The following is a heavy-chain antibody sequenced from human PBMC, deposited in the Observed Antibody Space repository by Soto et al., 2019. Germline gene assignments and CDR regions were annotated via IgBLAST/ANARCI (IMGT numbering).Heavy chain of an antibody. CDR3: ARDSNSYGRRLVTDYYGMDV. V-gene: IGHV1-18*01. Sequence: QVQLVQSGTEVKKPGASVKVSCKTSGYSFNSYGISWVRQAPGQGLEWMGWISGYKGDTKYARKFQGRLTLTTDTSTTTAYLELKDLRSDDTAVYYCARDSNSYGRRLVTDYYGMDVWGQGTTVSVSS. CDR1: GYSFNSYG. J-gene: IGHJ6*02. CDR2: ISGYKGDT. D-gene: IGHD5-18*01.